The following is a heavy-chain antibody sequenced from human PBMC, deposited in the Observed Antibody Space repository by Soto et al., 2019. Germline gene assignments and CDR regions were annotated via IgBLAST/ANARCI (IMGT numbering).Heavy chain of an antibody. J-gene: IGHJ4*02. CDR2: ISPFNGDA. V-gene: IGHV1-18*04. CDR3: ARVADIVLIPALDY. CDR1: GYTFTTYS. D-gene: IGHD2-8*02. Sequence: QVPLVQSGAEVKRPGASVNVSCKASGYTFTTYSLSWVRQAPGQGLEWMGWISPFNGDATYAQKFQDRVTLTTDTSTSPAYMELRRLREDDTAVDFCARVADIVLIPALDYWGRGTLVIVSS.